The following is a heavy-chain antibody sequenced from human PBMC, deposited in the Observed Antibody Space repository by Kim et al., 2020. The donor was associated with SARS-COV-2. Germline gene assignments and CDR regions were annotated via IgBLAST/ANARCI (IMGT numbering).Heavy chain of an antibody. J-gene: IGHJ3*02. CDR2: IYYSGST. V-gene: IGHV4-39*01. CDR3: ASQYYYDSSGYYQTAQGGNDAFDI. D-gene: IGHD3-22*01. Sequence: SETLSLTCTVSGGSISSSSYYWGWIRQPPGKGLEWIGSIYYSGSTYYNPSLKSRVTISVDTSKNQFSLKLSSVTAADTAVYYCASQYYYDSSGYYQTAQGGNDAFDIWGQGTMVTVSS. CDR1: GGSISSSSYY.